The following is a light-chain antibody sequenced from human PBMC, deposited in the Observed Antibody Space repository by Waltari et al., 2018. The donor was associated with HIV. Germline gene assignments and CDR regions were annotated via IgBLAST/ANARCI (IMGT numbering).Light chain of an antibody. CDR3: SSYTSSSTLV. J-gene: IGLJ2*01. CDR2: EVS. Sequence: QSALTQPASVSGSPGQSITISCTGTSSHVGGYNYVSWYQQHPGKAPKLKIYEVSNRPSGVSNRFSGSKSGNTASLTISGLQAEDEADYYCSSYTSSSTLVFGGGTELTVL. V-gene: IGLV2-14*01. CDR1: SSHVGGYNY.